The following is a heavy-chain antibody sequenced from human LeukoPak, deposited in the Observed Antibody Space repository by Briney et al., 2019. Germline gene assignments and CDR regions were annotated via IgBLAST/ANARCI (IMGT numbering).Heavy chain of an antibody. D-gene: IGHD3-10*01. V-gene: IGHV4-4*07. CDR1: GGSISSYY. Sequence: PSETLSLTCTVSGGSISSYYWSWIRQPAGKGLEWIGRIYTSGSTNYNPSLKSRVTISVDTSKNQFSLKLSSVTAADTAVYYCARDFEFYGSGSTYYFDYWGQGTLVTVSS. J-gene: IGHJ4*02. CDR2: IYTSGST. CDR3: ARDFEFYGSGSTYYFDY.